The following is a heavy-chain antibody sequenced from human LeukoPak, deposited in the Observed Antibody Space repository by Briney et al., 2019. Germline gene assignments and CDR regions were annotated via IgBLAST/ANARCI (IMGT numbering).Heavy chain of an antibody. J-gene: IGHJ6*02. CDR1: GYTFTGYY. V-gene: IGHV1-2*02. Sequence: ASVKVSCKASGYTFTGYYMHWVRQAPGQGPELMGWINPNSGGTNFAQKFQGRVTMTLATSIRTAYMELSRLRSDDTAVYYCARDRDASDYSYAMDVWGQGTTVTVSS. CDR3: ARDRDASDYSYAMDV. CDR2: INPNSGGT. D-gene: IGHD2-21*01.